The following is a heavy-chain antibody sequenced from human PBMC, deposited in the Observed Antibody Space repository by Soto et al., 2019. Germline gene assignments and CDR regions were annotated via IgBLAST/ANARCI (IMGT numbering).Heavy chain of an antibody. CDR3: ARTYCGGDCYSYYFDY. V-gene: IGHV4-59*01. CDR1: GGSISSYY. D-gene: IGHD2-21*02. J-gene: IGHJ4*02. CDR2: IYYSGST. Sequence: SETLSLTCTVSGGSISSYYWSWIRQPPGKGLEWIGYIYYSGSTNYNPSLKSRVTISVDTSKNQFSLKLSSVTAADTAAYYCARTYCGGDCYSYYFDYWGQGTLVTVSS.